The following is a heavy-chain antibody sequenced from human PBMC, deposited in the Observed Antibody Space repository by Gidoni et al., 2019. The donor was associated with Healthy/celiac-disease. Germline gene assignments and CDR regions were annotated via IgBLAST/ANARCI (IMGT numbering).Heavy chain of an antibody. Sequence: QVQLQESGPGLVKPSQTLSLTCTVSGGSLSSGGYYWSWIRQHPGKGLEWIGYIYYSGSTYYNPSLKSRVTISVDTSKNQFSLKLSSVTAADTAVYYCARGPPLRFLEWLGGMDVWGQGTTVTVSS. CDR2: IYYSGST. D-gene: IGHD3-3*01. CDR1: GGSLSSGGYY. V-gene: IGHV4-31*03. CDR3: ARGPPLRFLEWLGGMDV. J-gene: IGHJ6*02.